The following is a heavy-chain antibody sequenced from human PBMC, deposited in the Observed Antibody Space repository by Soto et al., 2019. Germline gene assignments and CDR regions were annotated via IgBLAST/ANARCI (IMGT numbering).Heavy chain of an antibody. CDR3: AREIATTGEYSVDY. CDR2: INRDGSST. CDR1: GFTFSSYW. Sequence: EVQLVESGGGLVQPGGSLRLSCAASGFTFSSYWMHWVRQAPGKGLVWVSRINRDGSSTNYADSVKGRVTISRDTAKNRLYLQMNSLRAEDTAVYYCAREIATTGEYSVDYWGQGSLVTVSS. V-gene: IGHV3-74*01. J-gene: IGHJ4*02. D-gene: IGHD4-17*01.